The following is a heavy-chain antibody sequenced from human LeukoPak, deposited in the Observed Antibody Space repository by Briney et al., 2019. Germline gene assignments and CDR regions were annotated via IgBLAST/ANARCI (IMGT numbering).Heavy chain of an antibody. Sequence: GASVKVSCKVSGYTLTELSMHWVRQAPGKGLEWMGGFDPEDGETIYAQKFQGRVTMTEDTSTDTAYMELSSLRSEDTAVYYCATVRSGLSGSSYYFDYWGQGTLVTVSS. V-gene: IGHV1-24*01. CDR1: GYTLTELS. CDR3: ATVRSGLSGSSYYFDY. J-gene: IGHJ4*02. CDR2: FDPEDGET. D-gene: IGHD1-26*01.